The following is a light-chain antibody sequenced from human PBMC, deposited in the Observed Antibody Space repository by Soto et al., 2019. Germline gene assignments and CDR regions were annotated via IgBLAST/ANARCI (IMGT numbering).Light chain of an antibody. J-gene: IGKJ5*01. CDR1: QSLSSTY. CDR3: QQYGNSIT. CDR2: GAS. Sequence: EIVLTQSPGTLSLSPGERATLSCRASQSLSSTYLAWYQQKPGQAPRLLIYGASSRATGIPDRCSGSGSGTDFTLTISRLDPEDFAVYYCQQYGNSITFGQGTRLEIK. V-gene: IGKV3-20*01.